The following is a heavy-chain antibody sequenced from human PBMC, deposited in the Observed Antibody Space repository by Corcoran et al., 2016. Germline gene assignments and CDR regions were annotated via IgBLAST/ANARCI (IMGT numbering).Heavy chain of an antibody. CDR1: GGSISSSSYY. CDR2: IYYSGST. CDR3: ARGYGDYGFGD. D-gene: IGHD4-17*01. Sequence: QLQLQESGPGLVKPSETLSLTCTVSGGSISSSSYYWGWIRQPPGKGLEWIGSIYYSGSTYYNPSLKSRVTISVDTSKNQFSLKLSSVTAADTAVYYCARGYGDYGFGDWGQGTLVTVSS. V-gene: IGHV4-39*01. J-gene: IGHJ4*02.